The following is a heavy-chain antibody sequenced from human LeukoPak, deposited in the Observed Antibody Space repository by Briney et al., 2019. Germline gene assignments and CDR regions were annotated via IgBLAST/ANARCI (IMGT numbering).Heavy chain of an antibody. D-gene: IGHD4-17*01. CDR3: ARDTVTGGFDY. Sequence: ASVKVSCKASGYTFTGSYMHWVRQAPGQGLEWMGWINPNSGGTNYAQKFQGWVTMTRDTSISTAYMELSRLRSDDTAVYYCARDTVTGGFDYWGQGTLVTVSS. J-gene: IGHJ4*02. V-gene: IGHV1-2*04. CDR1: GYTFTGSY. CDR2: INPNSGGT.